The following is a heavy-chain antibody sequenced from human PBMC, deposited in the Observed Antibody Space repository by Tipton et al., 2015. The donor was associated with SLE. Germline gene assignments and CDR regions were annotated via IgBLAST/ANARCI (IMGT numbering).Heavy chain of an antibody. CDR2: IYNDGNT. CDR3: ASHSGWRDF. J-gene: IGHJ4*02. CDR1: GGSISSGGYY. Sequence: TLSLTCTVSGGSISSGGYYWSWIRQHPVKGLEWIGYIYNDGNTNYNPSLKSRVTISVDTSENQFSLKLTSVTAADTAIYFCASHSGWRDFWGQGTLVTVSS. V-gene: IGHV4-31*03. D-gene: IGHD6-19*01.